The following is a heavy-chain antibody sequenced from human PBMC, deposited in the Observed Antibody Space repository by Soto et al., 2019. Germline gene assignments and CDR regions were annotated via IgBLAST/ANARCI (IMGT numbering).Heavy chain of an antibody. D-gene: IGHD3-10*01. CDR1: GFTFSSYA. J-gene: IGHJ3*02. V-gene: IGHV3-30*04. CDR2: ISYDGSNK. Sequence: GGSLRLSCAASGFTFSSYAMHWVRQAPGKGLEWVAVISYDGSNKYYADSVKGRFTISRDNSKNTLYLQMNSLRAEDTAVYYCARDLGQRGAFDIWGQGTMVTVSS. CDR3: ARDLGQRGAFDI.